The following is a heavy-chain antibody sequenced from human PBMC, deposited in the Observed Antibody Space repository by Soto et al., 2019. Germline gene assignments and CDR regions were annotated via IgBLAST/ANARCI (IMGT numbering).Heavy chain of an antibody. J-gene: IGHJ4*02. D-gene: IGHD5-18*01. V-gene: IGHV2-5*02. CDR1: GFSLTTRGVG. CDR3: AHLPWKQLWPRAPVVY. Sequence: SGPTLVNPTQTLTLTCTFSGFSLTTRGVGVGWIRQPPGKALEWLALIYWDDDEGYSPSLKSRLTITKDTSKNQVVLTMINMDPVDTATYYCAHLPWKQLWPRAPVVYWGQGTPVTVSS. CDR2: IYWDDDE.